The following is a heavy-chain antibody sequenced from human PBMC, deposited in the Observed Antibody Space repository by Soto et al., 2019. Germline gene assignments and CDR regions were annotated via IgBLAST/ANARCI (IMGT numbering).Heavy chain of an antibody. V-gene: IGHV3-30*18. CDR3: AKDLRLWSKDYYYYGMDV. Sequence: QVQLVESGGGVVQPGRSLRLSCAASGFTFSSYGMHWVRQAPGKGLEWVAVISYDGSKEFYADSVKGRFTISRDKSKNTLYLQMNSLRAEDTAVYYCAKDLRLWSKDYYYYGMDVWGQGTTVTVSS. D-gene: IGHD5-18*01. CDR1: GFTFSSYG. J-gene: IGHJ6*02. CDR2: ISYDGSKE.